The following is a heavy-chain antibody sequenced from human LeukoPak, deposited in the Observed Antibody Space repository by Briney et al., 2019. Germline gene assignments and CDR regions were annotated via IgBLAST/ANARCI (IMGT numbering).Heavy chain of an antibody. V-gene: IGHV3-30*02. J-gene: IGHJ4*02. CDR3: AEGSSGFYDY. D-gene: IGHD3-22*01. CDR1: GFTFSNYG. CDR2: IRYDGNNK. Sequence: GGSLRLSCGASGFTFSNYGMLWVRQAPGKGLEWVAFIRYDGNNKLYADSMKGRFTISRDNSKNTLYLHINSLRAEDTAVYYCAEGSSGFYDYWGQGTLVTVSS.